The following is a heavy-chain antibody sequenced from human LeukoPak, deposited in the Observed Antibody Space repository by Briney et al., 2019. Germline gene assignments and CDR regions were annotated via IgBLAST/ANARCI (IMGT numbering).Heavy chain of an antibody. CDR3: ARASHWLGQGREYYFDY. CDR1: ALTFSNYW. V-gene: IGHV3-7*01. D-gene: IGHD6-19*01. J-gene: IGHJ4*02. CDR2: IKQDGSEK. Sequence: GGSLRLSCAASALTFSNYWMSWVRQAPGKGLEWVANIKQDGSEKYYVDSVKGRFTISRDNAKNSLYLQMNSLRAEDTAVYYCARASHWLGQGREYYFDYWGQGTLVTVSS.